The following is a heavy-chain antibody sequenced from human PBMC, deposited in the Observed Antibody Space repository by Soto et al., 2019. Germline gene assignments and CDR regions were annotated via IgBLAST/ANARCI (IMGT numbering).Heavy chain of an antibody. Sequence: GGSLRLSCAASGFTFSSYGMHWVRQAPGKGLEWVAVISYDGSNKYYADSVKGRFTISRDNSKNTLYLQMNSLRAEDTAVYYCAKARYDFWSGLVFVGCPDYWGQGTLVTVSS. D-gene: IGHD3-3*01. V-gene: IGHV3-30*18. CDR2: ISYDGSNK. CDR3: AKARYDFWSGLVFVGCPDY. J-gene: IGHJ4*02. CDR1: GFTFSSYG.